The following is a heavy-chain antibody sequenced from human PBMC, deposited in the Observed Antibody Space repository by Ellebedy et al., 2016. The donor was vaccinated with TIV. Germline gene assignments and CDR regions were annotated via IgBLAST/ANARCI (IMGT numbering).Heavy chain of an antibody. J-gene: IGHJ4*02. Sequence: PGGSLRLSCAASGFTFSSYAMSWVRQAPGKGLEWVSAISGSGGSTYYADSVKGRFTISRDNSKNTLYLQMNSLRAEDTAVYYCAKDPPRLYVWGSYQEGYWGQGTLVTVSS. D-gene: IGHD3-16*02. CDR1: GFTFSSYA. CDR2: ISGSGGST. CDR3: AKDPPRLYVWGSYQEGY. V-gene: IGHV3-23*01.